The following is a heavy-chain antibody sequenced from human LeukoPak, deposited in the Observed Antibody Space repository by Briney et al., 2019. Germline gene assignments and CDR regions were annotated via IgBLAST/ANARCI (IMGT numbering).Heavy chain of an antibody. CDR1: GFTFSSYS. Sequence: GGSLRLSCAASGFTFSSYSMNWVRQAPGKGLEWVSFISSSSGYIYYADSVKGRFTISRDNAKNSLYLQMNSLRAGDTAVYYCARVWFGESGWFDPWGQGTLVTVSS. J-gene: IGHJ5*02. CDR2: ISSSSGYI. CDR3: ARVWFGESGWFDP. V-gene: IGHV3-21*01. D-gene: IGHD3-10*01.